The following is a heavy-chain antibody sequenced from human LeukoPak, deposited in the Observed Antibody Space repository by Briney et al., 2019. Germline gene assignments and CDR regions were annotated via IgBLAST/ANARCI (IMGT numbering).Heavy chain of an antibody. D-gene: IGHD3-22*01. J-gene: IGHJ3*02. V-gene: IGHV4-39*07. CDR3: ARGPYSYDSSGAFDI. Sequence: SETLSLTCTVSGGSISSTSYYWGWIRQPPGKGLEWIGSIYYSGSTYYNPSLKSRVTISVDTSKNQFSLKLSSVAAADTAVYFCARGPYSYDSSGAFDIWGQGTMVTVSS. CDR2: IYYSGST. CDR1: GGSISSTSYY.